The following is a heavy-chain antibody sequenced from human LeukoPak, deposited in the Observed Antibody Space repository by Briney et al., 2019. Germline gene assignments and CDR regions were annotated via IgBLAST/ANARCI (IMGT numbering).Heavy chain of an antibody. CDR1: GGSISSGGYS. V-gene: IGHV4-30-2*01. CDR3: ARTRSDTATPPYHYGMDV. D-gene: IGHD5-18*01. CDR2: IYHSGST. J-gene: IGHJ6*02. Sequence: PSETLSLTCAVSGGSISSGGYSWSWIRQPPGKGLEWIGYIYHSGSTYYNPSLKSRVTISVDRSKNQFSLKLSSVTAADTAVYYCARTRSDTATPPYHYGMDVWGQGTTVTVSS.